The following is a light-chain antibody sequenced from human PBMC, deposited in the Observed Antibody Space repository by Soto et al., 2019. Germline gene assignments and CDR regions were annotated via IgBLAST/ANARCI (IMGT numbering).Light chain of an antibody. J-gene: IGLJ2*01. V-gene: IGLV2-23*03. Sequence: QSALTQPASVSGSPGQSITISCTGTSSDVGSYNLVSWYQQHPGKAPKLMIYEGSKRPSGVANRFAGSKSGNTASLTFSGLPAEDEADYHCCSYAGSSTFVVFGGGTKLTVL. CDR2: EGS. CDR3: CSYAGSSTFVV. CDR1: SSDVGSYNL.